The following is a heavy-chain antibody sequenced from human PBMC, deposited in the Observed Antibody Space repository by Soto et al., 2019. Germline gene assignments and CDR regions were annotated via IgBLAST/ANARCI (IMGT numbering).Heavy chain of an antibody. CDR1: SASITSYS. CDR3: ARAGGVGWPQLDY. Sequence: SETLSLTCTVSSASITSYSWSWIRQPPGKGLEWIGSTSYSGNTNYNPSLKSRVTIAIDTSKNQFSLRLSTVTAADTAVYHCARAGGVGWPQLDYWGQGALVTVSS. CDR2: TSYSGNT. V-gene: IGHV4-59*01. D-gene: IGHD1-26*01. J-gene: IGHJ4*02.